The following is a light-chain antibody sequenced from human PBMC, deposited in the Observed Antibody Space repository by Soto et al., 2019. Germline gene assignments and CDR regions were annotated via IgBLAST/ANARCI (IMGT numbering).Light chain of an antibody. CDR1: KLGNEY. CDR2: QHS. Sequence: SYELTQPPSVSVSPGQTASITCSGDKLGNEYVFWYQQRPGQSPVLVIYQHSMRPSGISARFSGSTSGNTATLTISGTQTAGGADYFCQAWGRRIGGFGGGTQLAGL. J-gene: IGLJ3*02. CDR3: QAWGRRIGG. V-gene: IGLV3-1*01.